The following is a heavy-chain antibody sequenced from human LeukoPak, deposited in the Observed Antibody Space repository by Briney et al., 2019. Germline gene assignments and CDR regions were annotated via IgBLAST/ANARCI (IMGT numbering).Heavy chain of an antibody. CDR2: IYYSGST. J-gene: IGHJ5*02. Sequence: PSQTLSLTCTVSGGSISSGDYYWSWIRQPPGKGLEWIGYIYYSGSTYYNPSLKSRVTISVDTSKNQFSLKLSSVTAADTAVYYCASGITMVRGVISWFDPWGEGTLVAVSP. D-gene: IGHD3-10*01. CDR3: ASGITMVRGVISWFDP. V-gene: IGHV4-30-4*01. CDR1: GGSISSGDYY.